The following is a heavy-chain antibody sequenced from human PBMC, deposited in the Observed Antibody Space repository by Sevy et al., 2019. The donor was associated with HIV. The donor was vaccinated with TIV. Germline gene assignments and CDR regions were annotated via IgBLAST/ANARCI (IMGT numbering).Heavy chain of an antibody. CDR1: GFTFSSHG. J-gene: IGHJ4*02. CDR3: GKEGMPSGPRLRGLAELLYQFDF. CDR2: ISYDGSQK. Sequence: GGSLRLSCAASGFTFSSHGMHWVRQAPGKGLEWVAVISYDGSQKYYADSIKGRFTISRDNSKNTLYLQRNSLRPEDTACYYVGKEGMPSGPRLRGLAELLYQFDFGGQGTWVTVSS. D-gene: IGHD3-10*01. V-gene: IGHV3-30*18.